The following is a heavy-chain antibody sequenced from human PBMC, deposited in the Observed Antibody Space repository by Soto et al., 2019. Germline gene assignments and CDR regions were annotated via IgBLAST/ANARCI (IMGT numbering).Heavy chain of an antibody. Sequence: QVQLVQSGAEVKKPGSSVKVSCKASGGTFSSYTISWVRQAPGQGLEWMGRIIPILGIANYAQKFQGRVTITADKSTSTAYMELSSLRSEDTAVYYCARDRVVTAAFDYWGQGTLFTVSS. J-gene: IGHJ4*02. CDR3: ARDRVVTAAFDY. D-gene: IGHD2-21*02. CDR2: IIPILGIA. CDR1: GGTFSSYT. V-gene: IGHV1-69*08.